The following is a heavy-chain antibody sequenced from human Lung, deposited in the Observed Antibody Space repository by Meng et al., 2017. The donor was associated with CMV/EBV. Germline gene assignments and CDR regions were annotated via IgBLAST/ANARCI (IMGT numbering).Heavy chain of an antibody. CDR2: NYYSGST. CDR3: ARHQNGGTYPLDY. J-gene: IGHJ4*02. CDR1: GGSISTYY. D-gene: IGHD3-16*02. V-gene: IGHV4-59*08. Sequence: QVQPHEAGPGVVKPSDTLSLTCAVAGGSISTYYWSWIRQPPGKGLEWIGNNYYSGSTNYNPSLASRVTISVDSSRNQFSLKLSSVTAADTAVYYCARHQNGGTYPLDYWGQGTLVTVSS.